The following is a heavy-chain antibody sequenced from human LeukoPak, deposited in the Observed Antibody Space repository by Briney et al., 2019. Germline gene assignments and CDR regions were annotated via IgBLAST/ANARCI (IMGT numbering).Heavy chain of an antibody. CDR3: ARDGFYDYVWGSYRYTFDY. CDR2: IKQDGSEK. J-gene: IGHJ4*02. Sequence: GGSLRLSCAASGFTFSSYWMSWVRQAPGKGPEWVANIKQDGSEKYYVDSVKGRFTISRDNAKNSLYLQMNSLRAEDTAVYYCARDGFYDYVWGSYRYTFDYWGQGTLVTVSS. V-gene: IGHV3-7*01. CDR1: GFTFSSYW. D-gene: IGHD3-16*02.